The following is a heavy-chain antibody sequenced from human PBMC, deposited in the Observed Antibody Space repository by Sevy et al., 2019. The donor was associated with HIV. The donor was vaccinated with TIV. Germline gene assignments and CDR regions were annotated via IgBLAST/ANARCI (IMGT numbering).Heavy chain of an antibody. CDR1: GFTFSTYA. D-gene: IGHD3-10*01. CDR2: ISMSSGDT. V-gene: IGHV3-23*01. J-gene: IGHJ4*02. CDR3: VKDRVSGIYYTGDFDS. Sequence: GGSLRLSCAASGFTFSTYAMTWVRQAPGKGLEWVSVISMSSGDTYYADSVKGRFTISRDNSKKTLYLQMNSLRAEDTAVYYCVKDRVSGIYYTGDFDSWGQGTLVTVSS.